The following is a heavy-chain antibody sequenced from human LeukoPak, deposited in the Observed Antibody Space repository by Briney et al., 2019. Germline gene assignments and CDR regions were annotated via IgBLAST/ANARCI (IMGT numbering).Heavy chain of an antibody. CDR1: GGSFSGCY. J-gene: IGHJ3*01. D-gene: IGHD4-17*01. CDR3: ARGLDYAR. V-gene: IGHV4-34*01. Sequence: SETLSLTCAVYGGSFSGCYWSWIRQPPGKGLEWIGEINHSGSTNYNPSLKSRVTISVDTSKNQFSLKLSSVTAADTAVYYCARGLDYARWGQGTMVTVSS. CDR2: INHSGST.